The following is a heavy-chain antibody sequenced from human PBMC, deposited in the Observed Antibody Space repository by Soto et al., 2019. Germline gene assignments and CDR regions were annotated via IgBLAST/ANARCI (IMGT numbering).Heavy chain of an antibody. CDR2: ISGSGGST. J-gene: IGHJ6*02. D-gene: IGHD6-6*01. CDR1: GFTFSSYA. CDR3: AKVLARYSSSSYCDYGMDV. V-gene: IGHV3-23*01. Sequence: GGSLRLSCAASGFTFSSYAMSWVRQAPGKGLEWVSAISGSGGSTYYADSVKGRFTISRDNSKNRLYLQMNSLRAEYTAVYYCAKVLARYSSSSYCDYGMDVWGQGTTVTVSS.